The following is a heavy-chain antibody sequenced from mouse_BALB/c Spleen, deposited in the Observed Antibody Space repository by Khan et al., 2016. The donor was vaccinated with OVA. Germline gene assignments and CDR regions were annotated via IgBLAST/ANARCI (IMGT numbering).Heavy chain of an antibody. D-gene: IGHD3-1*01. Sequence: EVKLEESGPGLVKPSQSLSLTCSVTGYSITSGYFWNWIRQFPGNQLEWMGYIRYDGNSNYNPSLKNRIFITRTTSKNQFFLKLNSVTPEDTATDYCARGGSSGPAWFTYGGQGTLVTVSA. CDR1: GYSITSGYF. CDR2: IRYDGNS. CDR3: ARGGSSGPAWFTY. J-gene: IGHJ3*01. V-gene: IGHV3-6*02.